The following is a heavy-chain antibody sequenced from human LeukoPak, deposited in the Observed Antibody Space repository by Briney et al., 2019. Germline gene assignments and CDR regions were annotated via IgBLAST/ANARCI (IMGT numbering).Heavy chain of an antibody. CDR3: ARDGNRVGASFDY. CDR1: GFTFSSYW. D-gene: IGHD1-26*01. Sequence: GGSLRLSCAASGFTFSSYWMHWVRQAPGKGLVWVSRINSDGSNTNYADSVKGRFTISRDSAKNTLYLQMNSLRAEDTAVYYCARDGNRVGASFDYWGQGTLVTVSS. J-gene: IGHJ4*02. V-gene: IGHV3-74*01. CDR2: INSDGSNT.